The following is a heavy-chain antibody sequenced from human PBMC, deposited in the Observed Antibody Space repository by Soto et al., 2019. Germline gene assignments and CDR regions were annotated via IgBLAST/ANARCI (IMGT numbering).Heavy chain of an antibody. D-gene: IGHD2-2*01. V-gene: IGHV3-48*01. CDR1: GFTFSSYS. Sequence: PGGSLRLSCAASGFTFSSYSMNWVRQAPGKGLEWVSYISSSSTIYYADSVKGRFTISRDNAKNSLYLQMNSLRAEDTAVYYCARATHGGDIVVVPAATSDYFDYWGQGTLVTVSS. CDR2: ISSSSTI. CDR3: ARATHGGDIVVVPAATSDYFDY. J-gene: IGHJ4*02.